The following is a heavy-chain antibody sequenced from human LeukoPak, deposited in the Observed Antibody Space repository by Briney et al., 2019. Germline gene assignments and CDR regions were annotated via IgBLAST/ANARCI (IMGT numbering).Heavy chain of an antibody. CDR3: ARHGPYYYDSSGLGDAFDI. D-gene: IGHD3-22*01. Sequence: PGESLKISCKGSGYSFTSYWIGWVRQMPGKGLEWMGIIYPGDSDTRYSPSFQGQVTISADKSISTAYLQWSSLKASDTATYYCARHGPYYYDSSGLGDAFDIWGQGTMVTVPS. J-gene: IGHJ3*02. CDR2: IYPGDSDT. V-gene: IGHV5-51*01. CDR1: GYSFTSYW.